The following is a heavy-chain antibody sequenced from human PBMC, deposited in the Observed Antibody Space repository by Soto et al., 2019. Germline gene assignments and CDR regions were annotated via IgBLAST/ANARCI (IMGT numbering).Heavy chain of an antibody. CDR2: INSDGSTT. Sequence: PGGSLRLSCAASGFSINNYWMHWVRQAPGKGLVWVSHINSDGSTTTYADSVKGRFTISRDNAKNTLFLQMNSLRAEDTAVYYCSTDTQWLPDSSGQGTLVTVSS. J-gene: IGHJ4*02. V-gene: IGHV3-74*01. CDR1: GFSINNYW. CDR3: STDTQWLPDS. D-gene: IGHD6-19*01.